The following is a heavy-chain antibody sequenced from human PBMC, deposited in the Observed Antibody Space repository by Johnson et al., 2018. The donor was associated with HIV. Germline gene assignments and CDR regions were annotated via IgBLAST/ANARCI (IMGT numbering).Heavy chain of an antibody. CDR2: ISSSGSTI. Sequence: QVQLVESGGGVDRPGGSLRLSCAASGFTFSDYYMSWIRQAPGKGLEWVSYISSSGSTIYYADSVNGRFTISRDNSKNTLYLQMNSLRAEDTAVYYCARACRDGYTCDAFDIWGQGTMVTVSS. CDR1: GFTFSDYY. D-gene: IGHD5-24*01. V-gene: IGHV3-11*04. CDR3: ARACRDGYTCDAFDI. J-gene: IGHJ3*02.